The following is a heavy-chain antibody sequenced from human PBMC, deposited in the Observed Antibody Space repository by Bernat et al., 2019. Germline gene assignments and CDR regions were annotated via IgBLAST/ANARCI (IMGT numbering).Heavy chain of an antibody. D-gene: IGHD4-17*01. CDR1: GFTVSSNH. J-gene: IGHJ3*02. CDR2: IYSGGSA. V-gene: IGHV3-66*01. CDR3: AGRGTTVTTSDAFDI. Sequence: VQLVESGGGLVQPGGSLRLSCAASGFTVSSNHMSWVRQAPGKGLEWVSVIYSGGSAYYADSVRGRFTIARDHSKNTLFLQMNSLRAEDTAVYYCAGRGTTVTTSDAFDIWGQGTMVTVSS.